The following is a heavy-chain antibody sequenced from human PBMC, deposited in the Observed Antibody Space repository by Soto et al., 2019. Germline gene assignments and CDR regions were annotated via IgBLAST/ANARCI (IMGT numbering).Heavy chain of an antibody. D-gene: IGHD2-2*01. CDR2: IIPIFDTA. CDR3: ARDVWGXEVSAAHAPYYYYGMDV. Sequence: SVMVSCKASGGTFSSYAINWVRQAPGQGLEWMGGIIPIFDTANYAQKFQGRVTITADESMSTAYMELSSLRSEDTAVYYCARDVWGXEVSAAHAPYYYYGMDVWGQGTTVTVSS. CDR1: GGTFSSYA. V-gene: IGHV1-69*13. J-gene: IGHJ6*02.